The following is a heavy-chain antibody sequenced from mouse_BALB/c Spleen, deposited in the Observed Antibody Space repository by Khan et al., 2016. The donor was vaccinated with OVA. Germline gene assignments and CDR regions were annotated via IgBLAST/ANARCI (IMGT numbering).Heavy chain of an antibody. CDR2: INPYNGAT. D-gene: IGHD4-1*01. CDR1: GYRITSYL. V-gene: IGHV1S136*01. Sequence: EVQLQQSGPELVKPGTSVKMSCKASGYRITSYLIHWVKQMPGQGLEWIGYINPYNGATKYNEKFKDKATLTSDKSSNTAYMERSSLTSEDSAVYYCARGNWQSYYFDFWGQGTTLTVSS. CDR3: ARGNWQSYYFDF. J-gene: IGHJ2*01.